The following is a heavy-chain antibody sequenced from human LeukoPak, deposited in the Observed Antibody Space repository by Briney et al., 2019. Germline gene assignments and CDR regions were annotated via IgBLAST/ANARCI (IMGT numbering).Heavy chain of an antibody. CDR2: ISYDGSNK. Sequence: PGGSLRLSCAASGFTFSSYGMHWVRQAPGKGLEWVAVISYDGSNKYYADSVKGRFTISRDNSKNTLYLQMNSLRAEDTAVYYCAKDHHLGELSLYFDYWGQGTLVTVSS. CDR1: GFTFSSYG. V-gene: IGHV3-30*18. J-gene: IGHJ4*02. D-gene: IGHD3-16*02. CDR3: AKDHHLGELSLYFDY.